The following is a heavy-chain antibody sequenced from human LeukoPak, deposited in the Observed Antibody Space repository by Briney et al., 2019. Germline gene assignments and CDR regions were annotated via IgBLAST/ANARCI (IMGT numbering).Heavy chain of an antibody. Sequence: GGSLRLSCAASGFTFSSYAMSWVRQAPGKGLEWVSSISDNGGSTYYADSVKGRFTISRDNSKNTLYLQMNSLRAEDTAVYYCAKQARLYCSGGSCYWFDPWGQGTLVTVSS. CDR1: GFTFSSYA. V-gene: IGHV3-23*01. J-gene: IGHJ5*02. CDR2: ISDNGGST. CDR3: AKQARLYCSGGSCYWFDP. D-gene: IGHD2-15*01.